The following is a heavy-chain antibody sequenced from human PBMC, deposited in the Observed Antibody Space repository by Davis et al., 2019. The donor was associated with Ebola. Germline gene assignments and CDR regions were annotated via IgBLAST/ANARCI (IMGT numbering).Heavy chain of an antibody. Sequence: GESLKISCAASGFTFSSYAMHWVRQAPGKGLEWVAFIRYDGSNKYYADSVKGRFTISRDNSKNTLYLQMNSLRAEDTAVYYCAKGGEYSYGFAIWGQGTMVTVSS. J-gene: IGHJ3*02. CDR2: IRYDGSNK. CDR1: GFTFSSYA. CDR3: AKGGEYSYGFAI. V-gene: IGHV3-30*02. D-gene: IGHD5-18*01.